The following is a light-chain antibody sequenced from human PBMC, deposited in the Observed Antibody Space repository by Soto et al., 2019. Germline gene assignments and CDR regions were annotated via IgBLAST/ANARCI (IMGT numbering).Light chain of an antibody. V-gene: IGKV3-20*01. CDR3: QQYESSRT. Sequence: EIVLTQSPGTLSLTPGERATLSCRASQSVSSTFLASYQQKPGQAPKVLIYGASTRATGIPARFSGSGSGTDFTLTISRLEPEDFAMYYCQQYESSRTFGQGTKVEMK. CDR1: QSVSSTF. CDR2: GAS. J-gene: IGKJ1*01.